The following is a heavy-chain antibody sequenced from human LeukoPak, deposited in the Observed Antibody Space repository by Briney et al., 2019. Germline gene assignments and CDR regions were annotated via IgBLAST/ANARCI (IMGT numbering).Heavy chain of an antibody. Sequence: EASVKVSCKASGYTFTSYGISWVRQAPGQGLEWMGWISAYNGNTNYAQKLQGRVTMTTDTSTSTAHMELRSLRSDDTAVYYCARISPMWYYYDSSGRMGAFDIWGQGTMVTVSS. J-gene: IGHJ3*02. CDR3: ARISPMWYYYDSSGRMGAFDI. V-gene: IGHV1-18*01. CDR2: ISAYNGNT. D-gene: IGHD3-22*01. CDR1: GYTFTSYG.